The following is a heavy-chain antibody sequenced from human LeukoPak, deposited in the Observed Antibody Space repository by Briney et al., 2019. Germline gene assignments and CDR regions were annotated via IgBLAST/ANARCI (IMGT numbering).Heavy chain of an antibody. J-gene: IGHJ4*02. CDR3: ARDGYGALRFDC. CDR1: GFTVSDYY. D-gene: IGHD4/OR15-4a*01. Sequence: GGSLRLSCAASGFTVSDYYMSWIRQAPGKGLEWISYLSSSGSHTNFADSVEGRFTISRDNAKNSLYLQMISLRVEDTAVYYCARDGYGALRFDCWGQGTLVTVSS. CDR2: LSSSGSHT. V-gene: IGHV3-11*06.